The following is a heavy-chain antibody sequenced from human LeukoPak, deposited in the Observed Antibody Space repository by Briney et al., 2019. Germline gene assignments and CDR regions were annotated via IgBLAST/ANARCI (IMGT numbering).Heavy chain of an antibody. D-gene: IGHD3-16*02. CDR1: GGSISSYY. CDR3: ARPSKIYDYVWGSYRPGAFDI. Sequence: SLETLSLTCTVSGGSISSYYWGWIRQPPEKGLEWIGSIYYSGSTYYNPSLKSRVTISVDTSKNQFSLKLSSVTAADTAVYYCARPSKIYDYVWGSYRPGAFDIWGQGTMVTVSS. V-gene: IGHV4-39*01. J-gene: IGHJ3*02. CDR2: IYYSGST.